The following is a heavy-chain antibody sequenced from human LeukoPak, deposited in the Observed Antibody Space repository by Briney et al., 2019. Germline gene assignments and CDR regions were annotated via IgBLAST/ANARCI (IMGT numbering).Heavy chain of an antibody. Sequence: PGGSLRLSCAASGFTVSSNYMSWVRQAPGKGLEWVSVIYSGGSTYYADSVKGRFTISRDNSKNTLYLQMNSLRAEDTAVYSCARGIRRWLGVDSFDYWGQGTLVTVSS. D-gene: IGHD5-18*01. CDR2: IYSGGST. V-gene: IGHV3-53*01. CDR3: ARGIRRWLGVDSFDY. CDR1: GFTVSSNY. J-gene: IGHJ4*02.